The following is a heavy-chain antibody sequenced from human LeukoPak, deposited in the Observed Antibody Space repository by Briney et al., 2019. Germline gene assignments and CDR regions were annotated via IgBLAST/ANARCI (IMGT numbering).Heavy chain of an antibody. CDR2: LTASSGST. V-gene: IGHV3-23*01. J-gene: IGHJ6*02. CDR1: GFPFSNYA. Sequence: GGSLRLSCAASGFPFSNYAMSWVRQAPGKGLEWVSALTASSGSTYSADSVRGRFTISRDNSKNTLYLQMDSLRAEDAAVYYCARGHHGMEVWGRGTTVTVSS. CDR3: ARGHHGMEV.